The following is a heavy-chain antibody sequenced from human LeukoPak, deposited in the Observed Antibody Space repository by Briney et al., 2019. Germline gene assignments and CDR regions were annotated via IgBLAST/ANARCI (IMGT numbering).Heavy chain of an antibody. D-gene: IGHD2-21*02. CDR2: IYYSGST. CDR1: GGSISSSSYY. V-gene: IGHV4-39*01. CDR3: ARLVVTDNWFDP. J-gene: IGHJ5*02. Sequence: SETLSLTCTVSGGSISSSSYYWGWIRRPPGKGLEWIGSIYYSGSTYYNPSLKSRVTISVDTSKNQFSLKLSSVTAADTAVHYCARLVVTDNWFDPWGQGTLVTVSS.